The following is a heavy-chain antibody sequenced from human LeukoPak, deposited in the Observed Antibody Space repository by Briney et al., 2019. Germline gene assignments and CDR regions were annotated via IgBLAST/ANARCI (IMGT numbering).Heavy chain of an antibody. V-gene: IGHV1-2*02. CDR3: ARDLSAASDAFDI. CDR1: GYTFTGYY. Sequence: ASVKVSCKASGYTFTGYYMHWVRQAPGQGLEWMGWINPNSGGTNYAQKFQGRVTMTRDTSISTAYMELSRLRSDDTAVYYCARDLSAASDAFDIWGQGTMVTVSS. CDR2: INPNSGGT. J-gene: IGHJ3*02. D-gene: IGHD6-25*01.